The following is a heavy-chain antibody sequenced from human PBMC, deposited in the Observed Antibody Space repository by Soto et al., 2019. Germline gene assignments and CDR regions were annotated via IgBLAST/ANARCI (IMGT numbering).Heavy chain of an antibody. V-gene: IGHV3-33*01. J-gene: IGHJ4*02. CDR3: ASDPVPDEAMDY. CDR1: GFTFSSFG. CDR2: IWHDGKNK. Sequence: QVQVVESGGGVVQPGRSLRLSCAASGFTFSSFGMHWVRQAPGKGLEWVAVIWHDGKNKSYADSAKGRFTISRDNSKNTLDLQMTSLRAEDTAVSYCASDPVPDEAMDYWGQGTLVTVSS.